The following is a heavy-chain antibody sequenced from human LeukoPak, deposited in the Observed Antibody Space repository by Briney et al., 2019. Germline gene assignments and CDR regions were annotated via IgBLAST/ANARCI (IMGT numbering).Heavy chain of an antibody. D-gene: IGHD6-13*01. Sequence: PGGSLRLSCAASGFTFSSYSMNWVRQAPGKGLEWVSSISSSSSYIYYADSVKGRFTISRDNAKNSLYLQMNSLRPEDTAVYYCAKGPGLGAGKRYLDLWGRGTLVTVSS. V-gene: IGHV3-21*04. CDR3: AKGPGLGAGKRYLDL. J-gene: IGHJ2*01. CDR2: ISSSSSYI. CDR1: GFTFSSYS.